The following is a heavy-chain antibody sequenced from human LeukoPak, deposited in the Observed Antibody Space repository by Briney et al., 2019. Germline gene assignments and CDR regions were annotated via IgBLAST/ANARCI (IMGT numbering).Heavy chain of an antibody. Sequence: PSETLSLTCTVSGGSISSYYWSWIRQPPGKGLEWIAFIYSSGSTNYNPSLKSRVTISVDTSKNQFSLELSAVAAADTAVYYCARHSGLLYFDNWGQGNLVTVSS. V-gene: IGHV4-59*08. J-gene: IGHJ4*02. CDR2: IYSSGST. CDR1: GGSISSYY. D-gene: IGHD3-10*01. CDR3: ARHSGLLYFDN.